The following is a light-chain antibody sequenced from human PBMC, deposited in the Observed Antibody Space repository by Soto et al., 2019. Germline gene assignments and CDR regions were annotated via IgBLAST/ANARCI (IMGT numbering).Light chain of an antibody. V-gene: IGKV3-20*01. J-gene: IGKJ1*01. CDR3: QQYVTSSPRT. CDR1: QSVTSSY. CDR2: GIS. Sequence: EIVLTQSPGTLSLSPGERATLSSRASQSVTSSYLTWYQQKPGQAPRLLMYGISRRATGIPDRFSGSGSGTDFTLTITRLEPEDFAVYYCQQYVTSSPRTFGQGTKVDIK.